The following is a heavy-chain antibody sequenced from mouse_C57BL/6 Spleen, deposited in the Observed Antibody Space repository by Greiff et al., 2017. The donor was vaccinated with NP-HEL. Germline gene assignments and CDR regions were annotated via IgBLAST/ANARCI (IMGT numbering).Heavy chain of an antibody. V-gene: IGHV2-5*01. Sequence: QVQLQQSGPGLVQPSQSLSITCTVSGFSLTSYGVHWVRQSPGKGLEWLGVIWRGGSTDYNAAFMSRLSITKDNSKSQVFFKMNSLQADDTAIYYCAKIYYEYDEAMDYWGQGTSVTVSS. CDR2: IWRGGST. J-gene: IGHJ4*01. D-gene: IGHD2-4*01. CDR1: GFSLTSYG. CDR3: AKIYYEYDEAMDY.